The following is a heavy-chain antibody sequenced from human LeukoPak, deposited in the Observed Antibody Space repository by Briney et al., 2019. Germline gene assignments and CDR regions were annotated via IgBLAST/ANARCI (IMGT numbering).Heavy chain of an antibody. V-gene: IGHV5-51*01. Sequence: KRGESLKISCKGSGYSFTSYWIGWVRQMPGKGLEWMGIIYPGDSDTRYSPSFQGQVTISADKSISTAYLQWSSLKASDTAIYYCARSCSSSNCYYFDYWGQGTLVTVSS. CDR1: GYSFTSYW. J-gene: IGHJ4*02. D-gene: IGHD2-2*01. CDR2: IYPGDSDT. CDR3: ARSCSSSNCYYFDY.